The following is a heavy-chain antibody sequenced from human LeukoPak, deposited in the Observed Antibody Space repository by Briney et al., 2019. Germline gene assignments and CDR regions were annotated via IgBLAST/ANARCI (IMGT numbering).Heavy chain of an antibody. D-gene: IGHD2-15*01. Sequence: GGSLRLSCAASGFTFSSYAMSWVRQAPGKGLEWVGRIKSKTDGGTTDYAAPVKGRFTISRDDSKDTLYLQMNSLKTEDTAVYYCAGVVPYFDYWGQGTLVTVSS. CDR2: IKSKTDGGTT. J-gene: IGHJ4*02. CDR3: AGVVPYFDY. CDR1: GFTFSSYA. V-gene: IGHV3-15*01.